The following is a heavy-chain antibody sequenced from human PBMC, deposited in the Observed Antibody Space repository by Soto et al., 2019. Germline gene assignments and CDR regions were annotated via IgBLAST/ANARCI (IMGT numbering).Heavy chain of an antibody. Sequence: EVQLVESGGGLVQPGGSLRLSCAASGFTFSIHWMTWVRQAPGKGLEWVANIKQDGRETDYVDSVKGRFTISRDNAKNSLYLQMNSLRAEDTAVYYCARSPYGDHLGLAFEIWGQGTRVSVSS. D-gene: IGHD4-17*01. J-gene: IGHJ3*02. CDR3: ARSPYGDHLGLAFEI. CDR1: GFTFSIHW. V-gene: IGHV3-7*01. CDR2: IKQDGRET.